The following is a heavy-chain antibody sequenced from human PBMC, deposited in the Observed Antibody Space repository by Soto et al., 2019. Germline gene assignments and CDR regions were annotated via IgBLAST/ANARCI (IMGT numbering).Heavy chain of an antibody. CDR2: ISYDGSNK. Sequence: QVQLVESGGGVVQPGRSLRLSCAASGFTFSSYGMHWVRQAPGKGLEWVAVISYDGSNKYYADSVKGRFTISRANSKNTLYLQMSSLRAEDTAVYYCATSLYYYDTSGYWGHLKLDYWGQGTLVTVSS. CDR3: ATSLYYYDTSGYWGHLKLDY. J-gene: IGHJ4*02. CDR1: GFTFSSYG. V-gene: IGHV3-30*03. D-gene: IGHD3-22*01.